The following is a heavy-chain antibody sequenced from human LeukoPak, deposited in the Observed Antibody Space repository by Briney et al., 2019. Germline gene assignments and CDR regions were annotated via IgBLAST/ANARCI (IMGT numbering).Heavy chain of an antibody. D-gene: IGHD6-19*01. CDR1: GFTFGSYA. J-gene: IGHJ4*02. Sequence: AGGSLRLSCAASGFTFGSYAMNWVRQAPGKRLEWVSAMSGSGASTNYADSVKGRFTISRHNSKNTLYLQMNSLRAEDTAVYYCAKVSVTGAYYFDYWGQGTLVTVSS. CDR3: AKVSVTGAYYFDY. V-gene: IGHV3-23*01. CDR2: MSGSGAST.